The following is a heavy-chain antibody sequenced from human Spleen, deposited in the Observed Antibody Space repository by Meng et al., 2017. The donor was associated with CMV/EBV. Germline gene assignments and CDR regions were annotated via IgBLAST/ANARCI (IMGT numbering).Heavy chain of an antibody. Sequence: SYYWSWSRQPPGKGLEWIGYIYYSGSTNYNPSLKSRVTISVDTSKNQFALKLSSVTAADTAVYYCARGGGGYCSSTSCHPTNWFDPWGQGTLVTVSS. V-gene: IGHV4-59*01. CDR3: ARGGGGYCSSTSCHPTNWFDP. CDR1: SYY. D-gene: IGHD2-2*01. J-gene: IGHJ5*02. CDR2: IYYSGST.